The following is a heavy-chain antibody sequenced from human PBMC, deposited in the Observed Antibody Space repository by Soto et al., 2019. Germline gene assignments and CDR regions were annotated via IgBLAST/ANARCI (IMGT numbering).Heavy chain of an antibody. J-gene: IGHJ3*02. V-gene: IGHV5-10-1*01. CDR2: IDPSDSYT. CDR3: ARHRSAMAYFDAFDI. D-gene: IGHD5-18*01. CDR1: GYSFTSYW. Sequence: GESLTISCKGSGYSFTSYWISWVLQMPGKGLEWMGRIDPSDSYTNYSPSFQGHVTISADKSISTAYLQWSSLKASDTAMYYCARHRSAMAYFDAFDIWGQGTMVTVSS.